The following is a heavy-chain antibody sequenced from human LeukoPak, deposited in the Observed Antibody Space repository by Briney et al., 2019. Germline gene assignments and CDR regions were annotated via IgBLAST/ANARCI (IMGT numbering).Heavy chain of an antibody. Sequence: SETLSLTCIVSGGSISNSSYYWGWIRQPPGKGLEWIGSIYYSGSAYYNPSLKSRVTISVDTSKNQFSLKLTSVTAADTAVYYCARHWVVTPNYWGQGTLVTVSS. V-gene: IGHV4-39*01. J-gene: IGHJ4*02. CDR2: IYYSGSA. CDR1: GGSISNSSYY. CDR3: ARHWVVTPNY. D-gene: IGHD4-23*01.